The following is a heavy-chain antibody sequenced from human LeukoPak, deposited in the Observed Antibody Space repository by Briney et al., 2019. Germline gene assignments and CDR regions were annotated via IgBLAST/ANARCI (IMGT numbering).Heavy chain of an antibody. CDR3: ARVSRIAARPGDAFDI. CDR1: GGSISSGGYY. Sequence: SETLSLTCTVSGGSISSGGYYWSWIRQPPGKGLEWIGYIYHSGSTYYNPSLKSRVTISVDRSKNQSSLKLSSVTAADTAVYYCARVSRIAARPGDAFDIWGQGTMVTVSS. V-gene: IGHV4-30-2*01. J-gene: IGHJ3*02. D-gene: IGHD6-6*01. CDR2: IYHSGST.